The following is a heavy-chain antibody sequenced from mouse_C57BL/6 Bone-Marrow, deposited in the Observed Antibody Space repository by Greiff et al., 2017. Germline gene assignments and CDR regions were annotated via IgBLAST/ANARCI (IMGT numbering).Heavy chain of an antibody. V-gene: IGHV1-81*01. Sequence: QVQLQQSGAELARPGASVKLSCKASGYTFTSYGISWVKQRTGQGLEWIGEIYPRSGNTYYNEKFTGKATLTADKSSSTAYMELRSLTSEDAEVYFCARDSSGYPFDYWGQGTTLTVSS. CDR2: IYPRSGNT. D-gene: IGHD3-2*02. CDR1: GYTFTSYG. J-gene: IGHJ2*01. CDR3: ARDSSGYPFDY.